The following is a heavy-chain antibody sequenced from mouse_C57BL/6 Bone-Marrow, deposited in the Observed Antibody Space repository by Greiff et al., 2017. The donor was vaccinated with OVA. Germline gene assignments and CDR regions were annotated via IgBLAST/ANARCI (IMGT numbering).Heavy chain of an antibody. CDR3: ARLLVDY. V-gene: IGHV1-64*01. J-gene: IGHJ2*01. Sequence: QVQLKQPGAELVKPGASVKLSCKASGYTFTSYWMPWVKQRPGQGLEWIGMIHPNSGSTNYNEKFKSQATLTVDKSTITAYMQLSSLTSEDSAVYYCARLLVDYWGQGTTLTVSS. CDR1: GYTFTSYW. CDR2: IHPNSGST.